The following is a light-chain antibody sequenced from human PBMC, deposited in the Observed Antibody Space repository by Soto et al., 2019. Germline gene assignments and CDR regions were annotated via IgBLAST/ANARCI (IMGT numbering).Light chain of an antibody. CDR1: ESISTW. J-gene: IGKJ5*01. CDR2: GAS. Sequence: QWTQSDSSLSASVGDSLTITCLASESISTWLAWYQQKPGKSPKLLIYGASNLERGVPSRFSGSGSGTDFTLTINSLQPEDFATYYCQQAYSFPITFGQGTRLEIK. V-gene: IGKV1-12*01. CDR3: QQAYSFPIT.